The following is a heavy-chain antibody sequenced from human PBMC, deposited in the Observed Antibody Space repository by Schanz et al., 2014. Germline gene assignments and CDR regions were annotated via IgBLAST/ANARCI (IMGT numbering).Heavy chain of an antibody. V-gene: IGHV4-30-4*07. CDR2: IYYSGST. J-gene: IGHJ6*02. Sequence: QVQLQQWGAGLLKPSETLSLTCAVSGGSISSGGYSWNWIRQPPGKGLEWIVYIYYSGSTYYNPPLKSRVTISLDPSKTQFSRKLSSVTAAGTAVYYCARGGRTTYNYYYGMDVWGQGTTVTVSS. CDR3: ARGGRTTYNYYYGMDV. CDR1: GGSISSGGYS. D-gene: IGHD1-1*01.